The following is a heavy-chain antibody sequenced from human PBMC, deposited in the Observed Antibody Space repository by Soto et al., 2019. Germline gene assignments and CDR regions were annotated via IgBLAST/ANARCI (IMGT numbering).Heavy chain of an antibody. J-gene: IGHJ1*01. CDR3: TTIGSSWGA. V-gene: IGHV3-15*07. CDR1: SFTFSNAW. D-gene: IGHD6-13*01. CDR2: IKSKTDGGTI. Sequence: EVQLVESGGGLVKPGGSLRLSCAASSFTFSNAWMNWVRQAPGKGLEWVGRIKSKTDGGTIDDAAPVKGRFTISRDDSKNTLFLQMNSLQTDDTAMYYCTTIGSSWGAWGQGTLVTVSS.